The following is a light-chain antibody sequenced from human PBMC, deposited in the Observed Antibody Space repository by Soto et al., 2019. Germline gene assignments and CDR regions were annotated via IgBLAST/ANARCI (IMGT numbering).Light chain of an antibody. CDR1: SNDVGYYNY. V-gene: IGLV2-14*01. Sequence: QSALSQPASVSGSPGQSITISCTGTSNDVGYYNYVSWYQQHPGQAPKLMISEVTTRPSGVSDRFSGSKSGNTASLTISGLQAEDEADYYCSSYTSSSTLCVFGTGTKVTVL. CDR3: SSYTSSSTLCV. J-gene: IGLJ1*01. CDR2: EVT.